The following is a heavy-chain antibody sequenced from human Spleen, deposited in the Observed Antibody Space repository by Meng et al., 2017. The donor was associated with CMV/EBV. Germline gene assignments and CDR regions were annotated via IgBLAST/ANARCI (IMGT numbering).Heavy chain of an antibody. CDR1: GGTFNNYA. D-gene: IGHD2-21*02. CDR2: IVPFFNVI. CDR3: ARPHEISCSSTHCYSPDH. Sequence: SVKVSCKASGGTFNNYAITWVRQAPGQGLEWMGGIVPFFNVINYAQNFQGRLTISADKSTNTVSMELSSLRSEDTAIYYCARPHEISCSSTHCYSPDHWGQGTLVTVSS. J-gene: IGHJ4*02. V-gene: IGHV1-69*10.